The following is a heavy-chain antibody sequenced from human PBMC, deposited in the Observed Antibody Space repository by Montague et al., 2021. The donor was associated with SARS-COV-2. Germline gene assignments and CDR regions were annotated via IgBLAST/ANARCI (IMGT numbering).Heavy chain of an antibody. D-gene: IGHD3-9*01. J-gene: IGHJ6*02. V-gene: IGHV2-70*01. CDR3: ARMVTILSLGGYYYYYGMDV. CDR2: IDWDDDK. Sequence: PALVKPTRTLTLTCTFSGFSLSTSGMCVSWIRQPPGKALEWLALIDWDDDKYYSTSLKTRLTISKDTSKNQVVLTMTNMDPVDTATYYCARMVTILSLGGYYYYYGMDVWGQGTTVTVSS. CDR1: GFSLSTSGMC.